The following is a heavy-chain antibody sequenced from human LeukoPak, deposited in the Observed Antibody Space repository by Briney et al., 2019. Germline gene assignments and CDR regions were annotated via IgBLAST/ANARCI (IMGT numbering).Heavy chain of an antibody. J-gene: IGHJ6*03. CDR3: ARGNYYGSGSYYRVHYYYYYMDV. CDR1: GGTFSSYA. V-gene: IGHV1-69*06. D-gene: IGHD3-10*01. CDR2: IIPIFGTA. Sequence: GASVKVSCKASGGTFSSYAISWVRQAPGQGLEWMGGIIPIFGTANYAQKFQGRVTITADKSTSTAYMELSSLRSEDTAVYYCARGNYYGSGSYYRVHYYYYYMDVWGKGTTVTVSS.